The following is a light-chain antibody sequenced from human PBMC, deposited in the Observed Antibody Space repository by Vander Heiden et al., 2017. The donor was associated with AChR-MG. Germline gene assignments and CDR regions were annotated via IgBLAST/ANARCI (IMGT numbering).Light chain of an antibody. J-gene: IGLJ3*02. CDR3: CSYAGSYTFAV. CDR2: DVS. Sequence: QSALTQPRSVSGSPGPSVTISCTGTSSDVGGYNYVSWYQQHPGKAPKLMSYDVSKRPSGVPDRFSGSKSGNTASLTISGLQAEDEADYYCCSYAGSYTFAVFGGGTKMTVL. V-gene: IGLV2-11*01. CDR1: SSDVGGYNY.